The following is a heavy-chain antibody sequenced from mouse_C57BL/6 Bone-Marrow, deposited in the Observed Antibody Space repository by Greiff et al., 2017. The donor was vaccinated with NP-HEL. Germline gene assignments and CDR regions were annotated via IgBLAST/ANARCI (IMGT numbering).Heavy chain of an antibody. Sequence: QVQLKESGPGLVQPSQSLSITCTVSGFSLTSYGVHWVRQSPGKGLEWLGVIWRGGSTDYNAAFMSRLSITKDNSKSQVFFKMNSLQADDTAIYYCAKKGWLLFYAMDYWGQGTSVTVSS. CDR3: AKKGWLLFYAMDY. D-gene: IGHD2-3*01. CDR1: GFSLTSYG. J-gene: IGHJ4*01. CDR2: IWRGGST. V-gene: IGHV2-5*01.